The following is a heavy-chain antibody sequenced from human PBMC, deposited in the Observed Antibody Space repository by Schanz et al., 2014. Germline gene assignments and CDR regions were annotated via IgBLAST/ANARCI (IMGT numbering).Heavy chain of an antibody. Sequence: QVQLVESGGGLVKPGGSLRLSCAASGFVFGDYYMTWIRQAPGKGLEWLSYISDSGTYTNYADSVKGRFTISRDNAKSSLYLQMNSLRVEDTAVYYCAKTLFPGGTQTFGNWGRGTLVTVSS. CDR2: ISDSGTYT. CDR1: GFVFGDYY. D-gene: IGHD2-8*02. J-gene: IGHJ4*02. V-gene: IGHV3-11*05. CDR3: AKTLFPGGTQTFGN.